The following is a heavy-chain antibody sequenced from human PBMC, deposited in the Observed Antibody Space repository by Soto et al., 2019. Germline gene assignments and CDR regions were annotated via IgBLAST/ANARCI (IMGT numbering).Heavy chain of an antibody. D-gene: IGHD5-12*01. CDR2: INHSGST. CDR3: ARRVATVVTSYFDY. CDR1: GGSFRGYY. J-gene: IGHJ4*02. Sequence: QVQLQQWGAGLLKPSETLSLTCAVYGGSFRGYYWSWIRQPPGKGLEWIGEINHSGSTNYNPSLKSRVTISVDTSKNQFSLKLSSLTAADTAVYYCARRVATVVTSYFDYWGQGTMVTVSS. V-gene: IGHV4-34*01.